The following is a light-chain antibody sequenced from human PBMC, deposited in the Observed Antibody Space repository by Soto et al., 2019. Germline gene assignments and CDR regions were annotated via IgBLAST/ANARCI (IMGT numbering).Light chain of an antibody. Sequence: QSALTQAASVSGSPGQSITITCTGTSNDIGAYKYVSWYQQHPGKAPKLLIYEVRNRPSGVSARFSGSKSGNSASLTISGLQAEDEADYYCSSYTSNSTLVFGGGTKVTVL. J-gene: IGLJ2*01. CDR3: SSYTSNSTLV. CDR2: EVR. CDR1: SNDIGAYKY. V-gene: IGLV2-14*01.